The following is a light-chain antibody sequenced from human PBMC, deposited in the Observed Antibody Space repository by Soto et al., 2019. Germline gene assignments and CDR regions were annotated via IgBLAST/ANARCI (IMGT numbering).Light chain of an antibody. J-gene: IGKJ1*01. CDR2: GAS. Sequence: ALTQSPGTLSSSPGERATLSCRASQAVSSNYLAWYQQKPGQAPRLLISGASGRATGVPDRFSGSGSGTEFTLTSDRLESEDFAVYFCQQYGDLPWTFGQGTKVEI. CDR3: QQYGDLPWT. V-gene: IGKV3-20*01. CDR1: QAVSSNY.